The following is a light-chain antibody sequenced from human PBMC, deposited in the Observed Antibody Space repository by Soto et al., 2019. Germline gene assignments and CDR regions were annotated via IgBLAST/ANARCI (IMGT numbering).Light chain of an antibody. CDR1: MRDVGAYNL. J-gene: IGLJ3*02. Sequence: QSALTQPASVSGSAGQSITISCSGTMRDVGAYNLVSWYQQHPGTAPKLIIYEVRNRPSGISSRFSGSRSGTSASLAISGLRSEDEADYYCAAWDDSLSGRGVFGGGTKLTVL. CDR3: AAWDDSLSGRGV. CDR2: EVR. V-gene: IGLV2-14*01.